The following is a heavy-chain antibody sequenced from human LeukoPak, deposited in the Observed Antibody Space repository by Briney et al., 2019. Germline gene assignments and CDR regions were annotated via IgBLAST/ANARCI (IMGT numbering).Heavy chain of an antibody. J-gene: IGHJ4*02. D-gene: IGHD3-16*01. Sequence: PGGSLRLSCAASGFTFSSYSMNWVRQAPGKGLEWLSYISSTSITTYYADSVKGRFTISRDNAKNSLYLQMNSLRAEDTAVYYCAGDDYLSQYYFDYWGQGTLVTVSS. CDR1: GFTFSSYS. CDR3: AGDDYLSQYYFDY. V-gene: IGHV3-48*04. CDR2: ISSTSITT.